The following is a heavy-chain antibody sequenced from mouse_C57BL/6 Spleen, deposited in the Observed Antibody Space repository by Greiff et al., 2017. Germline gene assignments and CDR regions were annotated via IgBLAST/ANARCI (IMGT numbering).Heavy chain of an antibody. CDR1: GFTFTDYY. J-gene: IGHJ3*01. CDR3: ASPNYYGSSYGFAY. CDR2: IRNKANGYTT. V-gene: IGHV7-3*01. Sequence: EVMLVESGGGLVQPGGSLSLSCAASGFTFTDYYMSWVRQPTGKALAWLGFIRNKANGYTTEYSASVKGRFTISRDNSQSILYLQMNALRAEDSATYYCASPNYYGSSYGFAYWGQGTLVTVSA. D-gene: IGHD1-1*01.